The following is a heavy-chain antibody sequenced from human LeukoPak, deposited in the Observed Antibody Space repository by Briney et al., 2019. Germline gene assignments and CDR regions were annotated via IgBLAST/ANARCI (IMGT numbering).Heavy chain of an antibody. CDR1: GYTFTDYY. CDR3: ATDVLLWFGELMN. V-gene: IGHV1-2*02. J-gene: IGHJ4*02. CDR2: INPNTGDT. D-gene: IGHD3-10*01. Sequence: ASVKVSCKASGYTFTDYYMHWVRQAPGQGLEWMGWINPNTGDTNYAQKFQGRVTMTEDTSTDTAYMELSSLRSEDTAVYYCATDVLLWFGELMNWGQGTLVTVSS.